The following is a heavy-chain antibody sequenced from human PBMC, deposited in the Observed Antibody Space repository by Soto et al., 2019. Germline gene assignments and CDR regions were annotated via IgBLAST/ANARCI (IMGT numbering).Heavy chain of an antibody. V-gene: IGHV4-34*01. CDR3: ARGRLDIVVVVAATPTGYDY. CDR2: INHSGST. CDR1: GGSFSGYY. D-gene: IGHD2-15*01. Sequence: SETLSLTCAVYGGSFSGYYWSWIRQPPGKGLEWIGEINHSGSTNYNPSLKSRVTISLDTSKNQFSLKLSSVTAADTAVYYCARGRLDIVVVVAATPTGYDYWGQGTLVTVSS. J-gene: IGHJ4*02.